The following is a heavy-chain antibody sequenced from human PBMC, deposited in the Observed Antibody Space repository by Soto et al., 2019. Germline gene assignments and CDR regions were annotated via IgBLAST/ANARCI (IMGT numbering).Heavy chain of an antibody. J-gene: IGHJ6*02. CDR1: GFSFSHYG. Sequence: QVPVVESGGGVVQPGRSLRLSCVASGFSFSHYGMQWVRQAPGKGLEWVAVVSYDGSDRYYGESVTGRFTISRDNSKNTLYLQMNSLRPDDTALYFCARDREREQLGYYGVDVWGQGTTVAVSS. CDR2: VSYDGSDR. D-gene: IGHD6-13*01. V-gene: IGHV3-30*03. CDR3: ARDREREQLGYYGVDV.